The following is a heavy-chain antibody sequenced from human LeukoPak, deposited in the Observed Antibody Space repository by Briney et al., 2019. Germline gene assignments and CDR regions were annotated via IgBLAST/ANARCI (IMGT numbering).Heavy chain of an antibody. CDR3: ARVSYDILTGYSYIDY. CDR2: INSDGSWT. V-gene: IGHV3-74*01. J-gene: IGHJ4*02. Sequence: GGSLRLSCAASGNYWMHWVRQVPGKGLVWVSHINSDGSWTSHADSVKGRFTISRDNAKNSLYLQMNSLRAEDTAVYYCARVSYDILTGYSYIDYWGQGTLVTVSS. D-gene: IGHD3-9*01. CDR1: GNYW.